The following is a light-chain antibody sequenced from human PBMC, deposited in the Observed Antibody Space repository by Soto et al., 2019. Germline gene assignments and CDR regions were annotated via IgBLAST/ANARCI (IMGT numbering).Light chain of an antibody. J-gene: IGLJ2*01. CDR1: SSDVGGYNY. CDR3: SSFAGGGNPVL. Sequence: QSALTQPPSASGSLRQSVTISCTGTSSDVGGYNYVSWHQQHPGKAPKLMIYEVTKRPSGVPDRFSGSKSGNTASLTVSGLQAEDEADYYCSSFAGGGNPVLFGGGTKLTVL. V-gene: IGLV2-8*01. CDR2: EVT.